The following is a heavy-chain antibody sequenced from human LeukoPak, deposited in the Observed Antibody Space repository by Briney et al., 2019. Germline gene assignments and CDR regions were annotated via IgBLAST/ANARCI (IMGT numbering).Heavy chain of an antibody. CDR2: IYSGGTT. CDR3: ARMLISSGYYVDY. J-gene: IGHJ4*02. CDR1: GSPVSGYY. Sequence: GGSLRLSCAASGSPVSGYYMSWVRQAPGKRLEWVSVIYSGGTTYYADSVKGRFTISRDDSKNTLYLQMNSLRAEDTAVYYCARMLISSGYYVDYWGQGTLVTVSS. V-gene: IGHV3-53*01. D-gene: IGHD3-22*01.